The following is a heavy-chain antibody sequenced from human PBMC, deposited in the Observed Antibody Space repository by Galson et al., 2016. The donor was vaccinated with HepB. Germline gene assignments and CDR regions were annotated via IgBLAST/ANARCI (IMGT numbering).Heavy chain of an antibody. CDR3: ARQYLDGPSDY. CDR1: GASITSSDC. D-gene: IGHD3-9*01. J-gene: IGHJ4*02. CDR2: IFHSGRV. Sequence: ETLSLTCAVSGASITSSDCWSWVRQPPGQGLEWIVQIFHSGRVNYTPSLASRVTISIDTSKNHFSLRLTSVTDADTALYYCARQYLDGPSDYWGQGTLVIVSS. V-gene: IGHV4-4*02.